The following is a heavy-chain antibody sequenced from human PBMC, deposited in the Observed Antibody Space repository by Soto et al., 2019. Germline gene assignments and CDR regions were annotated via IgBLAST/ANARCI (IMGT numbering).Heavy chain of an antibody. CDR3: AREQLRGYSYGGFVDY. V-gene: IGHV1-69*06. CDR2: IIPIFGTA. Sequence: SVKVSCKASGGTFSSYAISWVRQAPGQGLEWMGGIIPIFGTANYAQKFQGRVTITADKSTSTAYMELSSLRSEDTAVYYCAREQLRGYSYGGFVDYRGKGHLVTAS. D-gene: IGHD5-18*01. CDR1: GGTFSSYA. J-gene: IGHJ4*02.